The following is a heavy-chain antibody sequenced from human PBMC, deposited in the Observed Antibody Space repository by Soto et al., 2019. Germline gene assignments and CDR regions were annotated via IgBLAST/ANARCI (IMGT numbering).Heavy chain of an antibody. CDR1: GFTFSTYG. CDR3: ARGRGDYENWNFDL. J-gene: IGHJ2*01. Sequence: EVQLVEAGDALVQPGGSLRVSCEGSGFTFSTYGMHWVRQAPGKGLEVVSSTSGSGGRKSYADSVKGRFIITRDNSKNTLYLQMGSPRIEDTGVYYCARGRGDYENWNFDLWGRGSLVTVSS. D-gene: IGHD4-17*01. CDR2: TSGSGGRK. V-gene: IGHV3-64*02.